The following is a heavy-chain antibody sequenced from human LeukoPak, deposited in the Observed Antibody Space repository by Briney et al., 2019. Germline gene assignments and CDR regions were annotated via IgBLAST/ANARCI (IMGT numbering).Heavy chain of an antibody. CDR3: ARNYDRMDY. Sequence: SETLSLTCTVSGCSISDYYWSWIRQPPGRGLEWLGYIYYSGTTHYNPSLKSRVTMSVDTSKNQFSLKVSSVTAADTAVYFCARNYDRMDYWGQGTLVTVSS. V-gene: IGHV4-59*01. J-gene: IGHJ4*02. CDR1: GCSISDYY. D-gene: IGHD3-22*01. CDR2: IYYSGTT.